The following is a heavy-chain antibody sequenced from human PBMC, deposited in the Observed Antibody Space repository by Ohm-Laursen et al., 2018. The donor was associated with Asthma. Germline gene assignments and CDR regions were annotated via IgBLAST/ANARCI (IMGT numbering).Heavy chain of an antibody. J-gene: IGHJ1*01. D-gene: IGHD1-26*01. CDR3: ARGSAGTHPEYFQH. CDR2: ISTASTFI. CDR1: GYTFSRYS. V-gene: IGHV3-21*01. Sequence: SLRLSCAASGYTFSRYSIHWVRQAPGKGLEWVASISTASTFIYCADSVRGRFTTSRDNAKNLVYPQMNSLRAEDTAVYYCARGSAGTHPEYFQHWGQGTLVTVSS.